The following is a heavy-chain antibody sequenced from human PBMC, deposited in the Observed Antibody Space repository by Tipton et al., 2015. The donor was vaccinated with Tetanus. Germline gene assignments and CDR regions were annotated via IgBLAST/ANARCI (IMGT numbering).Heavy chain of an antibody. CDR3: AREQGYFDS. Sequence: QLVQSGAEVKPPGSSVTVSCKASGGSFRNYAITWARQAPGQGLEWMGRVIPSLDTSDYSSKFRGRVTVTADKSTTTAYMQLSSLRSDDTAVYFCAREQGYFDSWGQGTLVTVSS. V-gene: IGHV1-69*09. J-gene: IGHJ4*02. CDR1: GGSFRNYA. CDR2: VIPSLDTS.